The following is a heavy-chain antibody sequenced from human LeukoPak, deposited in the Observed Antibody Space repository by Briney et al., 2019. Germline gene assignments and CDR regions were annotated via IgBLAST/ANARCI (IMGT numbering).Heavy chain of an antibody. V-gene: IGHV3-21*01. CDR3: ARGLGSSWYSPDY. CDR1: GFTFSSYS. CDR2: ITGSSSYI. J-gene: IGHJ4*02. D-gene: IGHD6-13*01. Sequence: GGSLRLSCAASGFTFSSYSMNWVRQATGKGLEWVSSITGSSSYIYYADLVKGRFTISRDNAKNSLYLQINSLRAEDTAVYYCARGLGSSWYSPDYWGQGTLVTLS.